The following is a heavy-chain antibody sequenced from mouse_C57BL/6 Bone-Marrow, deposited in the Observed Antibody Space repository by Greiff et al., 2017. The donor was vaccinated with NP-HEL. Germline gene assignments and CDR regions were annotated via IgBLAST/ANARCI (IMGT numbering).Heavy chain of an antibody. D-gene: IGHD1-1*01. CDR3: TTVITTVVASTRFAY. CDR2: IDPENGDT. CDR1: GFNIKDDY. Sequence: EVKLMESGAELVRPGASVKLSCTASGFNIKDDYMHWVKQRPEQGLEWIGWIDPENGDTEYASKVQGKATITADTSSNTAYLQLSSLTSEDTAVYYCTTVITTVVASTRFAYWGQGTLVTVSA. V-gene: IGHV14-4*01. J-gene: IGHJ3*01.